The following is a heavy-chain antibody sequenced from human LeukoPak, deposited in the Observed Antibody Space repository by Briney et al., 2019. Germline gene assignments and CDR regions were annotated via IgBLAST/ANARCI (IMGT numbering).Heavy chain of an antibody. Sequence: GGSLRLSCAASGFTFSSYSMNWVRQAPGKGLEWVSYISSSSSTIYCADSVKGRFTISRDNAKNSLYLQMNSLRAEDTAVYYCARDAYCGGDCWPHFQHWGQGTLVTVSS. CDR1: GFTFSSYS. J-gene: IGHJ1*01. CDR3: ARDAYCGGDCWPHFQH. D-gene: IGHD2-21*02. CDR2: ISSSSSTI. V-gene: IGHV3-48*01.